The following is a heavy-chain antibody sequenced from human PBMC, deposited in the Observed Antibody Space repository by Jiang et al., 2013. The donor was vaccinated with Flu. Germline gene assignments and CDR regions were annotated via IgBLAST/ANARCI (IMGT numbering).Heavy chain of an antibody. J-gene: IGHJ5*02. CDR3: ARRLGGSSEFDP. Sequence: NIYYSGSTYYNPSLKSRVAISLDTSKNHFSLTLNSVTAADTAVYYCARRLGGSSEFDPWGQGTLVTVSS. D-gene: IGHD6-6*01. V-gene: IGHV4-39*02. CDR2: IYYSGST.